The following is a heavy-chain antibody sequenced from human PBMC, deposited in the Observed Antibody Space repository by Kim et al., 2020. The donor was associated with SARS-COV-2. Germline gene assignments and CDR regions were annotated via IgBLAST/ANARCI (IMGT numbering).Heavy chain of an antibody. J-gene: IGHJ6*02. D-gene: IGHD4-17*01. CDR1: GYTFTGYY. Sequence: ASVKVSCKASGYTFTGYYMHWVRQAPGQGLEWMGRINPNSGGTNYAQKFQGRVTMTRDTSISTAYMELSRLRSDDTAVYYCATTVTSPYYYYYYGMDVWGQGTTVTVSS. CDR2: INPNSGGT. CDR3: ATTVTSPYYYYYYGMDV. V-gene: IGHV1-2*06.